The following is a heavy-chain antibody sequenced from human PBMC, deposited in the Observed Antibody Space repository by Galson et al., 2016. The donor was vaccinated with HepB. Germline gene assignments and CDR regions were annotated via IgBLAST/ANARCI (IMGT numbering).Heavy chain of an antibody. CDR2: ISSNGDST. CDR3: ARVRSSWYYFDY. Sequence: SLRLSCAASGFTFSSYAMHWVRQAPGKGVEYVSSISSNGDSTYSTDSVKGRFTIPRDNSKNTLDLQMSSLRAEDTAVYYCARVRSSWYYFDYWGQGTLVTVSS. J-gene: IGHJ4*02. D-gene: IGHD6-13*01. CDR1: GFTFSSYA. V-gene: IGHV3-64D*06.